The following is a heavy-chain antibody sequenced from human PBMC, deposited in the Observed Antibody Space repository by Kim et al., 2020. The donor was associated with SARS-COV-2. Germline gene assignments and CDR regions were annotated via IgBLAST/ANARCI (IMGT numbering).Heavy chain of an antibody. CDR1: GYTLIGHH. CDR2: INAKNGAT. CDR3: ARDPQDFQGWYFDV. Sequence: ASVKVSCQASGYTLIGHHIHWVRQAPGQGLEWMGWINAKNGATHYAQRFQGRVSMTRDTSVNTAYMFLSGLRSDDTAVYYCARDPQDFQGWYFDVWGRGT. V-gene: IGHV1-2*02. J-gene: IGHJ2*01.